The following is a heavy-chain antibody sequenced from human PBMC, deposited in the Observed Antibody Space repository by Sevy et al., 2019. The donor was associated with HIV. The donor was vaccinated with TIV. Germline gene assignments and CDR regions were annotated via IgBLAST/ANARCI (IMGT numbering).Heavy chain of an antibody. V-gene: IGHV4-61*02. D-gene: IGHD5-18*01. CDR1: GGSISSGSYY. Sequence: TLSLTCTVSGGSISSGSYYWSWIRQPAGKGLEWIGRIYTSGSTNYNPSLKSRVTISVDTSKNQFSLKLSSVTAADTAGYYCARDTPDTAIVAPTWYMDVWGKGTTVTVSS. CDR2: IYTSGST. CDR3: ARDTPDTAIVAPTWYMDV. J-gene: IGHJ6*03.